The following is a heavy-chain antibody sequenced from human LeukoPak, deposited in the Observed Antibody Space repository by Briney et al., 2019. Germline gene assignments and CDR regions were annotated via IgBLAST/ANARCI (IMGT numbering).Heavy chain of an antibody. J-gene: IGHJ4*02. V-gene: IGHV4-34*01. Sequence: PSETLSLTCAVYGGSFSGYYWSWIRQPPGKGLEWIGEINHSGSTNYNPSLKSRVTMSVDTSKNQFSLKLSSVTAADTAVYYCARTTVLRFLEWLSPFDYWGQGTLVTVSS. D-gene: IGHD3-3*01. CDR2: INHSGST. CDR1: GGSFSGYY. CDR3: ARTTVLRFLEWLSPFDY.